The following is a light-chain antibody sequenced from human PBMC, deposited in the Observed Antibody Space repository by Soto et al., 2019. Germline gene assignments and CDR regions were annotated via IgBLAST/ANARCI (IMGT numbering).Light chain of an antibody. CDR2: LNN. Sequence: QSVLTQPPSASGTPGQRVTISCSGSSSNIGSNYVYWYQQLSGAVPRLVIYLNNNRPSGVPDRISGSKSGTSASLAITGLQAEDEADYYCQTYDISLSGYVFGTGTRSPS. CDR3: QTYDISLSGYV. J-gene: IGLJ1*01. CDR1: SSNIGSNY. V-gene: IGLV1-47*02.